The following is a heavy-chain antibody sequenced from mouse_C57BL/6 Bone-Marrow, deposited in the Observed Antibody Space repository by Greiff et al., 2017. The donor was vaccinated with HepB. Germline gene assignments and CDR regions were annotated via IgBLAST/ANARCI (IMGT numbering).Heavy chain of an antibody. D-gene: IGHD2-3*01. CDR1: GFTFSSYA. V-gene: IGHV5-4*03. Sequence: EVKLEESGGGLVKPGGSLKLSCAASGFTFSSYAMPWVRQTPEKRLEWVATISDGGSYTYYPDNVKGRFTISRDNAKNNLYLQMSHLKSEDTAMYYCARVLYDGCYNYAMDYWGQGTSVTVSS. CDR3: ARVLYDGCYNYAMDY. CDR2: ISDGGSYT. J-gene: IGHJ4*01.